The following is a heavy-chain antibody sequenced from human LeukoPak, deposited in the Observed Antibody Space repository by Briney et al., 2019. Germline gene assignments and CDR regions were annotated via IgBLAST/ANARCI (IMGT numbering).Heavy chain of an antibody. V-gene: IGHV3-23*01. J-gene: IGHJ4*02. D-gene: IGHD4-17*01. Sequence: GGSLRLSCAASGFTFSSYAMRWVRQAPGKGPEWVSAISGSGGSTYYADSVKGRFTISRDNSKNTLSLQMNSLRADDTAVYFCACLRGPSDYWGQGTLVTVSS. CDR3: ACLRGPSDY. CDR1: GFTFSSYA. CDR2: ISGSGGST.